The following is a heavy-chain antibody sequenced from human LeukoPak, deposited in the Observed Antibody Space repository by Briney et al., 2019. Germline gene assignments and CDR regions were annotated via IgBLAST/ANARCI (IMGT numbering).Heavy chain of an antibody. D-gene: IGHD3-22*01. CDR1: GCSISSYY. CDR3: ARDRYYYDSSGYYQLDY. J-gene: IGHJ4*02. V-gene: IGHV4-4*07. CDR2: IYTSGST. Sequence: PSETLSLTCTVSGCSISSYYWSWIRQPAGKGLEWIGRIYTSGSTNYNPSLKGRVTMSVDTSKNQFSLKLSSVTAADTAVYYCARDRYYYDSSGYYQLDYWGQGTLVTVSS.